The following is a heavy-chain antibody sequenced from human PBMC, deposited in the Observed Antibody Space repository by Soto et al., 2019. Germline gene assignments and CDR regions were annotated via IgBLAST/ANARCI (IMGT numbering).Heavy chain of an antibody. CDR3: ARGISKYSSWYEQNTWFDA. Sequence: QVQLQESGPGLVKPSQTLSLTCTVSGGPINSPDYYWTWIRQSPGKGLEWIGYLYFNGGTQYNPYRAPPVITSSDTSNKHFSMKLRSVTAADTAVYYCARGISKYSSWYEQNTWFDAWGPGVLVTVSS. D-gene: IGHD6-13*01. CDR2: LYFNGGT. V-gene: IGHV4-30-4*01. J-gene: IGHJ5*02. CDR1: GGPINSPDYY.